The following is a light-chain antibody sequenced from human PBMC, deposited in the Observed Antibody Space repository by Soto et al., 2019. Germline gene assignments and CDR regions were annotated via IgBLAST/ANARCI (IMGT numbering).Light chain of an antibody. CDR3: SSYTTSGSLV. Sequence: QSALTQPASVSGSPGQSITISCTGTSSDVGGYNYVSWYQQHPGKAPKLMIYDVSNRPSGVSNRFSGSKSGNTASLTISGLQAEDEADYYCSSYTTSGSLVFGGGTKAHRP. CDR2: DVS. CDR1: SSDVGGYNY. V-gene: IGLV2-14*01. J-gene: IGLJ2*01.